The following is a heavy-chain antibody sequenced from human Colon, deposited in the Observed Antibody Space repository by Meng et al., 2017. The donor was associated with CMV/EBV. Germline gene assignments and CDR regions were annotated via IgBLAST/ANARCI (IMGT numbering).Heavy chain of an antibody. J-gene: IGHJ4*02. Sequence: GGSLSLSCAASGFTFSNYAMSGVRQTPRQGLEWVSAITDSGGGTYYADSVKGRFTISRDNSNNTLYLQLNSLRAEDTAVYYCAKGRTSDCWGQGTLVTVSS. CDR2: ITDSGGGT. CDR3: AKGRTSDC. CDR1: GFTFSNYA. V-gene: IGHV3-23*01. D-gene: IGHD3/OR15-3a*01.